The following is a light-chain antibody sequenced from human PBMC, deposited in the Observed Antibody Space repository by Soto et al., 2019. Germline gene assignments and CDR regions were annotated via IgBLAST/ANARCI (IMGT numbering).Light chain of an antibody. V-gene: IGLV2-14*01. CDR2: EVT. CDR3: DSYADSGARA. CDR1: SSDVGNYNY. Sequence: QSALTQPASVSGSPGQSITISCTGTSSDVGNYNYVSWYQQHPGKAPKLIIYEVTFRPSGVSNRFSGSKSGNTASLTISGLQAEDEAHYYCDSYADSGARAFGTGTKVTVL. J-gene: IGLJ1*01.